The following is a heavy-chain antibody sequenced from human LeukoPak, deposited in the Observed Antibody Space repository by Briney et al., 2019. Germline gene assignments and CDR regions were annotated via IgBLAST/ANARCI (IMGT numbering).Heavy chain of an antibody. CDR1: GYTFTSYD. J-gene: IGHJ6*03. V-gene: IGHV1-8*01. CDR2: MNPNSGNT. CDR3: ARSEKTYCGGVCDNYHMDV. Sequence: AASVKVSCKASGYTFTSYDINWVRQATGQGLEWMGWMNPNSGNTGYAQKFQGRVTMTRNTSISTAYMELSSLRSDDTAVYYCARSEKTYCGGVCDNYHMDVWGKGTTVTVSS. D-gene: IGHD2-21*02.